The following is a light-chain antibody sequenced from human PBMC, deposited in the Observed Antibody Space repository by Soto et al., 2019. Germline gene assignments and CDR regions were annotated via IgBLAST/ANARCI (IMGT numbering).Light chain of an antibody. CDR1: SNDVGGYAY. V-gene: IGLV2-14*01. CDR3: SSYTANTTPV. Sequence: QSALTQPASVSGSPGQSITISCTGTSNDVGGYAYVSWYQQYPGKVPKLLISEVSNRPSGVSHRFSGSRSGNTASLTISGLQAEDEADYYCSSYTANTTPVFGGGTKLTVL. CDR2: EVS. J-gene: IGLJ3*02.